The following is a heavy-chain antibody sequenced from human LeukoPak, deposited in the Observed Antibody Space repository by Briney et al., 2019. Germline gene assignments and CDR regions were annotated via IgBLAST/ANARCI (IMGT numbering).Heavy chain of an antibody. CDR1: GYTFTSYG. D-gene: IGHD2-2*01. J-gene: IGHJ4*02. Sequence: ASVKVSCKASGYTFTSYGISWVRQAPGQGLEWMGWISAYNGNTNYAQKLQGRVTMTTDTSTSTACMELRSLRSDDTAVYYCARLPTSSTTGYFDYWGQGTLVTVSS. CDR3: ARLPTSSTTGYFDY. CDR2: ISAYNGNT. V-gene: IGHV1-18*01.